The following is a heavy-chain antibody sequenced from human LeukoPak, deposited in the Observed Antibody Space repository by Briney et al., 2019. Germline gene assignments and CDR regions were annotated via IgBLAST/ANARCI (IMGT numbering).Heavy chain of an antibody. J-gene: IGHJ6*02. CDR3: ASSPSYCSSTSCHGGGDYYGMDV. D-gene: IGHD2-2*01. CDR1: GGSISSGSYY. Sequence: PSQTLSLTCTVSGGSISSGSYYWSWIRQPAGKGLEWIGRIYTSGCTNYNPSLKSRVTISVDTSKNQFSLKLSSVTAADTAVYYCASSPSYCSSTSCHGGGDYYGMDVWGQGTTVTVSS. V-gene: IGHV4-61*02. CDR2: IYTSGCT.